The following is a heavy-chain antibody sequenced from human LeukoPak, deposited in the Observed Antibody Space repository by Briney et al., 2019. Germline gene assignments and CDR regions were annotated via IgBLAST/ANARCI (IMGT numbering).Heavy chain of an antibody. CDR3: AKEKTMYSSGWGIIDY. CDR2: ISWNSDTI. D-gene: IGHD6-19*01. V-gene: IGHV3-9*01. J-gene: IGHJ4*02. Sequence: GGSLRLSCAASGFTFDDYAMHWVRHAPGKGLEWVSGISWNSDTIVYADSVKGRFTVSRDNAKNSLYLQMNSLRGEDTALYYCAKEKTMYSSGWGIIDYWGQGTLVTVTS. CDR1: GFTFDDYA.